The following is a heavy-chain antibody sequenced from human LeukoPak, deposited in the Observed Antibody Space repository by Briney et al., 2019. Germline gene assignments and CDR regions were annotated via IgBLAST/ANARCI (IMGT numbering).Heavy chain of an antibody. J-gene: IGHJ6*02. V-gene: IGHV3-21*01. D-gene: IGHD6-13*01. CDR2: ISSSSSYI. CDR1: GFTFSSYS. CDR3: ARGRAARGYYGMDV. Sequence: GGSLRLSCAASGFTFSSYSMNWVRQAPGKGLEWVSSISSSSSYIYYADSVKGRFTISRDNAKNSLYLQMNSLRAEDTAEYYCARGRAARGYYGMDVWGQGTTVTVSS.